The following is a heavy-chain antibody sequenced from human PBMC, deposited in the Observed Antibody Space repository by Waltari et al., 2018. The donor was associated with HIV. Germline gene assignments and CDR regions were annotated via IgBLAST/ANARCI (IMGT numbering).Heavy chain of an antibody. V-gene: IGHV3-15*01. CDR3: TTLLTSGYLYFFDN. D-gene: IGHD3-22*01. Sequence: EVQLVESGGGLVKPGGSLSLSCAVPGYSFSAAWLSWVRQTPGKGLEWVGRIKRKTDGGTTDYAAPVKGRFTISRDDSKTTLYLQMNSLKTEDTAVYYCTTLLTSGYLYFFDNWGQGTLVTVSS. CDR1: GYSFSAAW. CDR2: IKRKTDGGTT. J-gene: IGHJ4*02.